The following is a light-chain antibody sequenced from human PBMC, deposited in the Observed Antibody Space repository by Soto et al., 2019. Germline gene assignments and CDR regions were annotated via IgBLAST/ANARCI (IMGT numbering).Light chain of an antibody. V-gene: IGLV2-14*03. Sequence: QSALTQPASVSGSPGQSITISCTGTSSDVGGYNYVSWYQQHPGKAPKLMIYDVSNRPSGVSNRFSGSKSGNTASLTISGLQAEDEADYYCSSYTSNNTPSYVFGTGTQLTVL. CDR1: SSDVGGYNY. CDR2: DVS. CDR3: SSYTSNNTPSYV. J-gene: IGLJ1*01.